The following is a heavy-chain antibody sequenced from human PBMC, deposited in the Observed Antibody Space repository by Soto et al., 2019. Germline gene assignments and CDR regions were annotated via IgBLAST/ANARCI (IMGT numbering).Heavy chain of an antibody. CDR1: GGSISSSDFY. J-gene: IGHJ4*02. CDR3: ARSRNFDY. V-gene: IGHV4-39*01. Sequence: SETLSLTCTVSGGSISSSDFYWGWLRQTPGKGLEFIGSMYYSGTTYYNPSLKSRVTISVDTSKNQFSLKLSSVTAADTAVYYCARSRNFDYWGQGTLVTVSS. CDR2: MYYSGTT.